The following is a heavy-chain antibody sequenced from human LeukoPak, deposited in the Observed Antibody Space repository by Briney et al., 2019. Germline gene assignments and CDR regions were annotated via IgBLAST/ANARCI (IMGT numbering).Heavy chain of an antibody. CDR1: GGSISSGSYY. Sequence: SETLSLTCTVSGGSISSGSYYWSWIRQPAGKGLEWIGRIYNSGRTNYNPSLKSRVTMSVDTSKNQFSLKLSSVTAADTAVYYCARDRYGHFDYWGQGTLVTVSS. CDR3: ARDRYGHFDY. CDR2: IYNSGRT. J-gene: IGHJ4*02. D-gene: IGHD4-17*01. V-gene: IGHV4-61*02.